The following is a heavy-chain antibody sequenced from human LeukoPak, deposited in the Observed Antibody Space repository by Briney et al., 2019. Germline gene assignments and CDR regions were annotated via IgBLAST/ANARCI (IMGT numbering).Heavy chain of an antibody. CDR3: ARDRGGSAFDI. CDR2: INSDGSST. CDR1: GFTFRSYW. J-gene: IGHJ3*02. Sequence: GGSLRLSCAPSGFTFRSYWMHWVRQAPGTGLVWVSRINSDGSSTSYADSVKGRFTISRDNAKNTLYLQMNSLRAEDTAVYHCARDRGGSAFDILGQGTMVTVSS. D-gene: IGHD3-10*01. V-gene: IGHV3-74*01.